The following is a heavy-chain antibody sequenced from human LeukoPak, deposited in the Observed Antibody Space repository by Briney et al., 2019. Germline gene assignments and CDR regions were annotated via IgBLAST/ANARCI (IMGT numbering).Heavy chain of an antibody. CDR3: AKVDTVTIPGSKYAPFDH. D-gene: IGHD4-17*01. J-gene: IGHJ4*02. V-gene: IGHV3-23*01. CDR2: ISGATGDT. Sequence: PGGSLRLSCAASGFTFSSYAMSWVRQAPGKGLEWVSAISGATGDTIYADSVKGRFTISRDISKNTLFLQMNSLRAEDTAVYYCAKVDTVTIPGSKYAPFDHWGQGTLVTVSS. CDR1: GFTFSSYA.